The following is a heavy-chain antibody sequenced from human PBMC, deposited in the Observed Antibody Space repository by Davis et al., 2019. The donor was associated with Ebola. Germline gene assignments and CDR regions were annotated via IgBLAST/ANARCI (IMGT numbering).Heavy chain of an antibody. J-gene: IGHJ6*03. Sequence: GESLKISCAASGFTFSDYYISWVRQPPGKGLEWISYISSSGSNMYYADSVKGRFIISRDNAKNSMSLEMNSLRAEDTAVYYCAKDIVGGYYYYYMDVWGKGTTVTVSS. CDR3: AKDIVGGYYYYYMDV. V-gene: IGHV3-11*04. CDR2: ISSSGSNM. CDR1: GFTFSDYY. D-gene: IGHD3-16*02.